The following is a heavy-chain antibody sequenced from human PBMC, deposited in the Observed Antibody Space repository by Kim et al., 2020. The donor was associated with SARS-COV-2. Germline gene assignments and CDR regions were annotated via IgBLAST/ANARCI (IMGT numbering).Heavy chain of an antibody. CDR3: ARAGLAHLWLGDFDY. CDR2: INGYNSNT. Sequence: ASVKVSCKASGYTFTNYGITWVRQAPGQGLEWMGWINGYNSNTNYAQKFQGRVTMTTDTPTSTTYVELRGLRSDDTAVYYCARAGLAHLWLGDFDYWGQGTLVTVSS. J-gene: IGHJ4*02. V-gene: IGHV1-18*04. D-gene: IGHD5-18*01. CDR1: GYTFTNYG.